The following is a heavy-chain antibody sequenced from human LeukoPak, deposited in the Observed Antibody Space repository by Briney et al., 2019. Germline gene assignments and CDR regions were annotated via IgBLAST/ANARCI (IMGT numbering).Heavy chain of an antibody. CDR3: AKDLFGGPARAYFDY. D-gene: IGHD3-16*01. CDR2: IYTSGST. V-gene: IGHV4-4*07. J-gene: IGHJ4*02. CDR1: GGSISSYY. Sequence: SETLSLTCTVSGGSISSYYWSWIRQPAGKGLEWIGRIYTSGSTNYNPSLKSRVTMSVDTSKNQFSLKLSSVTAADTAVYYCAKDLFGGPARAYFDYWGQGTLVTVSS.